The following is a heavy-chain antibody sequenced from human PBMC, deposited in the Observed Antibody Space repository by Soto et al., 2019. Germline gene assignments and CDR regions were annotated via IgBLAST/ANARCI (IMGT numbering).Heavy chain of an antibody. J-gene: IGHJ4*02. CDR1: GGSISSSNW. CDR2: IYHSGGT. D-gene: IGHD6-13*01. Sequence: SETLSLTCAVSGGSISSSNWGSWVRQPPGKGLEWIGEIYHSGGTHYNPSLKSRVTISVDKSKNQFSLKLSSVTAADTAVYYCARMGRAGIPEYWGQGTLVTVSS. CDR3: ARMGRAGIPEY. V-gene: IGHV4-4*02.